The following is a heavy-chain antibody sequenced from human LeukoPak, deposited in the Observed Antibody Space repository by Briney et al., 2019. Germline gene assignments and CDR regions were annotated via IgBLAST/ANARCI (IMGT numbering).Heavy chain of an antibody. V-gene: IGHV3-30-3*01. CDR1: GFTFSSYA. J-gene: IGHJ4*02. CDR2: ISYVGSNK. D-gene: IGHD3-3*01. CDR3: ARGALANYDFWSGYLGGYFDY. Sequence: GGSLRLSCAAPGFTFSSYAMHRVRQAPGKGLERGADISYVGSNKYYADSVKGRFTISRDNSKNTLYLQMNSLRAEDTAVYYCARGALANYDFWSGYLGGYFDYWGQGTLVTVSS.